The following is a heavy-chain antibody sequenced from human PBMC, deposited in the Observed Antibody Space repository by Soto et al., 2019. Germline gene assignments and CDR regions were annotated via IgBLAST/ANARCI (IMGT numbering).Heavy chain of an antibody. CDR1: VGSISSVGYY. V-gene: IGHV4-31*03. CDR3: ARDRHPNTAIVSYYGMDV. Sequence: QVQLQESGPGLVKPSQTLSLTCTVSVGSISSVGYYWSWIRQHPGKGLESIGYIYYSGSTYYNPSLNSRVTISVDTSKNQFSLKLSSVTAADTAVYYCARDRHPNTAIVSYYGMDVWGQGTKVTVSS. CDR2: IYYSGST. J-gene: IGHJ6*02. D-gene: IGHD5-18*01.